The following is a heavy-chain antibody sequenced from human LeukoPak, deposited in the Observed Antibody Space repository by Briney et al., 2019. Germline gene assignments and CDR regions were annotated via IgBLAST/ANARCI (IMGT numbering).Heavy chain of an antibody. V-gene: IGHV4-34*01. Sequence: SETLSLTCAVYSGSFSGYYWSWIRQPPGKGLEWIGEINHSGSTNYNPSLKSRVTISVDTSKNQFSLKLSSVTAEDTAVYYCAELGITMIGGVWGKGTTVTISS. J-gene: IGHJ6*04. D-gene: IGHD3-10*02. CDR2: INHSGST. CDR3: AELGITMIGGV. CDR1: SGSFSGYY.